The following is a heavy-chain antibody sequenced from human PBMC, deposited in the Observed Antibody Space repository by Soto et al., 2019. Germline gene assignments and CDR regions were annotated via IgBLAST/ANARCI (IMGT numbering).Heavy chain of an antibody. CDR1: GYTFTCYY. Sequence: GASVKVSCKASGYTFTCYYMHWVRQAPGQGLEWMGWINPNSGGTNYAQKFQGWVTMTRDTSISTAYMELSRLRSDDTAVYYCATYDILTGYHYWGQGTLVTVSS. CDR2: INPNSGGT. V-gene: IGHV1-2*04. CDR3: ATYDILTGYHY. J-gene: IGHJ4*02. D-gene: IGHD3-9*01.